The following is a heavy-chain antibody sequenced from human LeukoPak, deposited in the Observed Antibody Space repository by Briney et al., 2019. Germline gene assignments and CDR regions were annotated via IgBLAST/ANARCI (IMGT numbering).Heavy chain of an antibody. CDR1: GFTFSSYA. J-gene: IGHJ3*02. Sequence: GGSLRLSCAASGFTFSSYAMSWVRQAPGEGLEWVSAISGSGGSTYYADSVKGRFTISRDDSKNTLYLQMNSLRAEDTAVYYCAKVVWYCSSTSCYDAASDAFDIWGQGTMVTVSS. CDR3: AKVVWYCSSTSCYDAASDAFDI. V-gene: IGHV3-23*01. D-gene: IGHD2-2*01. CDR2: ISGSGGST.